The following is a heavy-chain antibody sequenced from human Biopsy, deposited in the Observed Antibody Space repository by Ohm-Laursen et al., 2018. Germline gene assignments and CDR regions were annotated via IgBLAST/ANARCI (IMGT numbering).Heavy chain of an antibody. D-gene: IGHD5-18*01. V-gene: IGHV1-18*01. Sequence: ASSVKVSCKASGYLFINYGISWVRQAPGQGLEWLGWISTYNGNTNYAQKFRGRVTMTTDKPTSTAYVELRSLRSDDTAVYYCARTVDTVVVTPSDHWGQGTLVTVSS. J-gene: IGHJ4*02. CDR2: ISTYNGNT. CDR3: ARTVDTVVVTPSDH. CDR1: GYLFINYG.